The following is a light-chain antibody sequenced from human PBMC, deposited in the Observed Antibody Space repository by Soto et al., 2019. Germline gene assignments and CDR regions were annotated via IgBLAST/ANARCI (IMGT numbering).Light chain of an antibody. CDR2: NND. Sequence: QSFLTHPPSSSGTPGQRVTISCSGSSSNIGTYTVNWYQQFPGTAPKLLIYNNDQRPSGVPDRFSGFKYGTAASLAISGLQSEDEAEYYCAAWDDSLSGLYVFGTGTKVTVL. CDR1: SSNIGTYT. J-gene: IGLJ1*01. V-gene: IGLV1-44*01. CDR3: AAWDDSLSGLYV.